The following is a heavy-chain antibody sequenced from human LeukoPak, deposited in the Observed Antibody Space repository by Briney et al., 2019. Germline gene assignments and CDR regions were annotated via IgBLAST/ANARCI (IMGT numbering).Heavy chain of an antibody. CDR3: ARSKEGSWFDP. CDR1: GFTFSSYS. CDR2: ISSSSSYI. Sequence: PGGSLRLSCAASGFTFSSYSMNWVRQAPGKGLEWVSSISSSSSYIYYADSVKGRFTISRDNAKNSLYLQMNSLRVEDTAVYYCARSKEGSWFDPWGQGTLVTVSS. V-gene: IGHV3-21*01. D-gene: IGHD3-10*01. J-gene: IGHJ5*02.